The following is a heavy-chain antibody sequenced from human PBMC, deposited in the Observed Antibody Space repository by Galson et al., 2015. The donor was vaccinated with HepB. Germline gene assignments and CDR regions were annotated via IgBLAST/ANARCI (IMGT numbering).Heavy chain of an antibody. CDR1: GFTFSSYG. J-gene: IGHJ4*02. CDR3: AREGRDGQPFDS. V-gene: IGHV3-33*08. D-gene: IGHD5-24*01. Sequence: SLRLSCAASGFTFSSYGMHWVRQAPGKGLEWVAVIWYDGSIEYYTDSVKGRFTISRDNSKNTPYLQMNSLRAEDTAVYYCAREGRDGQPFDSWGQGTLVTVSS. CDR2: IWYDGSIE.